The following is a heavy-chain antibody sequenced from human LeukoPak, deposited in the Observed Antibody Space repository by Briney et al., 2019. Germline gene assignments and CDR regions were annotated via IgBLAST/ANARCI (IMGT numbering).Heavy chain of an antibody. D-gene: IGHD3-22*01. Sequence: SETLSLTCSVSGGAIISYYWSWIRQPAGKGPEWIGRIYPTGNTDYNPSLKTRVTMSTDLSKKQFSLRLRSVTAADTAVYYCARLKFYDSTGYSPGYYMDVWGRGTAVTVSS. CDR2: IYPTGNT. V-gene: IGHV4-4*07. J-gene: IGHJ6*03. CDR1: GGAIISYY. CDR3: ARLKFYDSTGYSPGYYMDV.